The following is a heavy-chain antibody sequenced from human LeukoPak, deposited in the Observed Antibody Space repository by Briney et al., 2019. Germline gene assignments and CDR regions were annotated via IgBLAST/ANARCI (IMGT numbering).Heavy chain of an antibody. Sequence: PSETLSLTCTVSGGSISSYYWSWIRQPAGKGLEWIGRIYTSGSTNYNPSLKSRVTMSVDTSKNRFSLKLSSVTAADTAVYYCARDRRSSGSPIFGGNWFDPWGQGTLVTVSS. CDR2: IYTSGST. J-gene: IGHJ5*02. CDR1: GGSISSYY. CDR3: ARDRRSSGSPIFGGNWFDP. D-gene: IGHD3-10*01. V-gene: IGHV4-4*07.